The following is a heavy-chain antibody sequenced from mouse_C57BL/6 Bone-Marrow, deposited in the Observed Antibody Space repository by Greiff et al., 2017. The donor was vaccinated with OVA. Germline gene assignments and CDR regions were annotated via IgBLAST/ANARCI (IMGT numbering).Heavy chain of an antibody. J-gene: IGHJ1*03. V-gene: IGHV5-2*01. D-gene: IGHD2-1*01. Sequence: EVQGVESGGGLVQPGESLKLSCESNEYEFPSHDMSWVRKTPEKRLELVADINSDGGSTYYPDTMERRFIISRDNTKKTLYLQMSSLRSEDTALDYCARHIYGNYWYFDVWGTGTTVTVSS. CDR2: INSDGGST. CDR1: EYEFPSHD. CDR3: ARHIYGNYWYFDV.